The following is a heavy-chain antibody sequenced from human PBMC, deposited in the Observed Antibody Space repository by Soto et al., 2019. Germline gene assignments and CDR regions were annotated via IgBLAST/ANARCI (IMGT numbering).Heavy chain of an antibody. D-gene: IGHD3-10*01. CDR2: INHSGST. Sequence: QVQLQQWGAGLLKPSETLSLTCAVYGGSFSGYYWNWLRQPPGKGLEWNGEINHSGSTNYNPYLKSRVMTSEGTDRVQSSLKLSSVTAEDTAVYYCARFRGYSYGSGSDSKSVHYWGQGTLITVSS. CDR3: ARFRGYSYGSGSDSKSVHY. CDR1: GGSFSGYY. V-gene: IGHV4-34*01. J-gene: IGHJ4*02.